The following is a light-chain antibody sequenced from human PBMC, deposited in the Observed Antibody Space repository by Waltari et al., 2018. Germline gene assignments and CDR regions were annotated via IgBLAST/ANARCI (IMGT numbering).Light chain of an antibody. CDR3: SSWTDSDSLKLL. CDR1: SSDVGGSNY. CDR2: DVT. Sequence: QSALTQPASVSGSPGQSITISCTGTSSDVGGSNYVSWYQQHPGKVPQLMIYDVTNRPSGVSNRFSGSKSGKTASLTISGLQAEDEADYYCSSWTDSDSLKLLFGGGTKLTVL. V-gene: IGLV2-14*03. J-gene: IGLJ2*01.